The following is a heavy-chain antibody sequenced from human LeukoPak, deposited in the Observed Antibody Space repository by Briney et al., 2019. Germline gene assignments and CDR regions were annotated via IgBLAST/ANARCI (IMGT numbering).Heavy chain of an antibody. J-gene: IGHJ4*02. CDR3: ARLPTVTFFDY. D-gene: IGHD4-17*01. V-gene: IGHV4-39*01. CDR2: IYYSGST. Sequence: SSETLSLTCTVSGGSMSSSSYYWGWIRQPPGKGLEWIGSIYYSGSTYYNPSLKSRVTISVDTSKNQFAMKLSSVTAADTAVYYCARLPTVTFFDYWGQGTLVTVSS. CDR1: GGSMSSSSYY.